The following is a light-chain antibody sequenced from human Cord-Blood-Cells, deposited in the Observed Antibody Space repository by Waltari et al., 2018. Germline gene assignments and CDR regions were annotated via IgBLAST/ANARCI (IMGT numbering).Light chain of an antibody. CDR1: SGVNVAPYR. Sequence: QAVLTQPSPPSASPGASASLTSTLRSGVNVAPYRIYWYHQQPRRPPQYLLRYKSDSDKQQGSGVPSHVSGAKDASANAWILRISGLQSEDEADYYCMIWQSSGSVFGGGTKLTV. V-gene: IGLV5-45*02. CDR3: MIWQSSGSV. CDR2: YKSDSDK. J-gene: IGLJ2*01.